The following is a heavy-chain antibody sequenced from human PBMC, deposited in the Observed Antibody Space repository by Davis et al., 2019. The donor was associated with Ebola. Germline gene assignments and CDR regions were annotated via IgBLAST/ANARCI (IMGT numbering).Heavy chain of an antibody. CDR2: INHSGST. J-gene: IGHJ6*02. CDR1: GGSFSGYY. D-gene: IGHD3-10*01. Sequence: MPSETLSLTCAVSGGSFSGYYWSWIRQPPGKGLEWIGEINHSGSTNYNPSLKSRVTISVDTSKNQFSLKLSSVTAADTALYYCARRGRARGMDVWGQGTTVTVSS. CDR3: ARRGRARGMDV. V-gene: IGHV4-34*01.